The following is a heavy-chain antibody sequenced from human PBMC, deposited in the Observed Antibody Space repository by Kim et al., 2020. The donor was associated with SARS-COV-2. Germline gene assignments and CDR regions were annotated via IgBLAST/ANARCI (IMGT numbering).Heavy chain of an antibody. CDR1: GFTFSSYA. CDR2: ISYDGSNK. V-gene: IGHV3-30*04. D-gene: IGHD6-13*01. Sequence: GGSLRLSCAASGFTFSSYAMHWVRQAPGKGLEWVAVISYDGSNKYYADSVKGRFTISRDNSKNTLYLQMNSLRAEDTAVYYCARDQEDLTTHSSSWYYYGMDVWGQGTTVTVSS. J-gene: IGHJ6*02. CDR3: ARDQEDLTTHSSSWYYYGMDV.